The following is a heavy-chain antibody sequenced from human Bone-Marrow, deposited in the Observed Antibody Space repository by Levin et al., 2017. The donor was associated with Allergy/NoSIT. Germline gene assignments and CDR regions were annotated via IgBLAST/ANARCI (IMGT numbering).Heavy chain of an antibody. J-gene: IGHJ4*02. D-gene: IGHD6-19*01. Sequence: GESLKISCAASGFTFSSYGMHWVRQAPGKGLEWVAVISYDGSNKYYADSMKGRFTISRDNSKNTLYLQMNSLRAEDTAVYYCAKDKERSGGLTFDYWGQGTLVTVSS. CDR3: AKDKERSGGLTFDY. CDR1: GFTFSSYG. CDR2: ISYDGSNK. V-gene: IGHV3-30*18.